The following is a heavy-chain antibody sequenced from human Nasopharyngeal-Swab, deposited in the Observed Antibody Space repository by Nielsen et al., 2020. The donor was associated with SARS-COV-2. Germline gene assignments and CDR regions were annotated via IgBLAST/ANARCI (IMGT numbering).Heavy chain of an antibody. D-gene: IGHD3-22*01. CDR2: INPSGGST. CDR3: ARDVGGDSSGYSVAYRGEPLDY. V-gene: IGHV1-46*01. Sequence: ASVKVSCKASGYSFTSYYMHWVRRAPGQGLEWLGLINPSGGSTSNAQKFQGRVTVTRDTSTSTVYMELSSLRSEDTAVYYCARDVGGDSSGYSVAYRGEPLDYWGQGTLFTVSS. CDR1: GYSFTSYY. J-gene: IGHJ4*02.